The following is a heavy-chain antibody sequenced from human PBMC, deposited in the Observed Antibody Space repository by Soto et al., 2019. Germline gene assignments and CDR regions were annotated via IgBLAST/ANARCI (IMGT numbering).Heavy chain of an antibody. Sequence: SLRLSCAASGFTFDDYAMHWVRQAPGKGLEWVSGISWNSGSIGYADSVKGRFTISRDNAKNSLYLQMNSLRAEDTALYYCAKDMAYYYDSSGYYSDAFDIWGQGTMVTVSS. J-gene: IGHJ3*02. V-gene: IGHV3-9*01. D-gene: IGHD3-22*01. CDR2: ISWNSGSI. CDR3: AKDMAYYYDSSGYYSDAFDI. CDR1: GFTFDDYA.